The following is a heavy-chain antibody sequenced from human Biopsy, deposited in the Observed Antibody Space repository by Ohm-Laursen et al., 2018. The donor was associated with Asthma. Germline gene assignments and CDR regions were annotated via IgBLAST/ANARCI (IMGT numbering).Heavy chain of an antibody. D-gene: IGHD3-9*01. Sequence: SLRLSCAASGFTFSSYAMSWVRQAPGKGLEWVSAISGSGGSTYYADSVKGRFTISRDNAKNSLYLQMNSLRAEDTAVYYCAREKAYSDILTAYYNGWYFDLWGRGTLVTVSS. J-gene: IGHJ2*01. CDR1: GFTFSSYA. CDR3: AREKAYSDILTAYYNGWYFDL. CDR2: ISGSGGST. V-gene: IGHV3-23*01.